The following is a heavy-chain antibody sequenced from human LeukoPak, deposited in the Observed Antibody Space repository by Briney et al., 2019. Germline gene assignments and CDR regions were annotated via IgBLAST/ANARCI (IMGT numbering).Heavy chain of an antibody. J-gene: IGHJ3*02. D-gene: IGHD4-17*01. CDR1: GFTFSSYS. CDR2: ISSSSSYI. V-gene: IGHV3-21*01. Sequence: PGGSLRLSCAASGFTFSSYSMNWVRQAPGKGVVWVSSISSSSSYIYYADSVKGRFTISRDNAKNSLYLQMNSLRAEDTAVYYCAREGAIDYGDYAVWDAFDIWGQGTMVTVSS. CDR3: AREGAIDYGDYAVWDAFDI.